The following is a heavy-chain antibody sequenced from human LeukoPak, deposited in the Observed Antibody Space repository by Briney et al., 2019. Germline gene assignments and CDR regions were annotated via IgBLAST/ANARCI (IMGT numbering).Heavy chain of an antibody. CDR2: INPNSGGT. CDR1: AYTFTGYY. D-gene: IGHD3-22*01. J-gene: IGHJ4*02. V-gene: IGHV1-2*04. CDR3: ARDKDYDSTGYLLSPDY. Sequence: EASVKVSCKASAYTFTGYYMHWVRQAPGQGLEWMGWINPNSGGTNYARKFQGWVTMTRDTSISTAYMELSRLRSDDTAVYYCARDKDYDSTGYLLSPDYWGQGTLVTVSS.